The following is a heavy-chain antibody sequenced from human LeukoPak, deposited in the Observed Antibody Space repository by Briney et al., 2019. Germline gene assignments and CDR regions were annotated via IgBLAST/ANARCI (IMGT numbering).Heavy chain of an antibody. V-gene: IGHV3-21*01. CDR3: ARVLRGYCSGGSCYVFDY. Sequence: GGSLRLSCAASGFTFSSYSMNWVRQAPGKGLEWVSSISSSSSYIYYADSVKGRFTISRDNAKNSLYLQMNSLRAEDTAVYYCARVLRGYCSGGSCYVFDYWGQGTLVTVSS. J-gene: IGHJ4*02. CDR2: ISSSSSYI. CDR1: GFTFSSYS. D-gene: IGHD2-15*01.